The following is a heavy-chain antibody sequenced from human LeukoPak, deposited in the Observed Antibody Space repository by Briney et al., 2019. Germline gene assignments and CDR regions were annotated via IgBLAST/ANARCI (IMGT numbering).Heavy chain of an antibody. CDR2: IIPIFGTA. V-gene: IGHV1-69*05. CDR1: GGTFSSYA. Sequence: SVKVSCKASGGTFSSYAISWVRQAPGQGLEWMGRIIPIFGTANYAQKFQGRVTMTSDTSTSTVYMELSSLRSEDTAVYYCARDEGGDYGDYSPYFDYWGQGTLVTVSS. D-gene: IGHD4-17*01. J-gene: IGHJ4*02. CDR3: ARDEGGDYGDYSPYFDY.